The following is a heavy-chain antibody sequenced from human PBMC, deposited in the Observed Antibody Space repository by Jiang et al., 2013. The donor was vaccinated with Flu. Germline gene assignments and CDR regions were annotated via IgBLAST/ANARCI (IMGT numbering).Heavy chain of an antibody. CDR1: GFTFDDYA. CDR2: ISWNSGSI. V-gene: IGHV3-9*01. D-gene: IGHD5-24*01. CDR3: AKDSGGEVEMATIVPGFFDY. J-gene: IGHJ4*02. Sequence: ASGFTFDDYAMHWVRQAPGKGLEWVSGISWNSGSIGYADSVKGRFTISRDNAKNSLYLQMNSLRAEDTALYYCAKDSGGEVEMATIVPGFFDYWGQGTLVTVSS.